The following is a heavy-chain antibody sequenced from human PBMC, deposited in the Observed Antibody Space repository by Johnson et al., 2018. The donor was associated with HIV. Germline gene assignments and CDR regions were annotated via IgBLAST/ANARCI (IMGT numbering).Heavy chain of an antibody. D-gene: IGHD3-16*01. CDR1: GFTFANYG. V-gene: IGHV3-23*04. CDR3: ARERLGAHDAFDI. J-gene: IGHJ3*02. Sequence: VQLVESGGGVVQPGGSLRLSCAASGFTFANYGMHWVRQAPGKGLEWVSAISGSGGSTYYADSVKGRFTISRDNAKNSLYLQMNSLRAEDTAVYYCARERLGAHDAFDIWGQGTMVTVSS. CDR2: ISGSGGST.